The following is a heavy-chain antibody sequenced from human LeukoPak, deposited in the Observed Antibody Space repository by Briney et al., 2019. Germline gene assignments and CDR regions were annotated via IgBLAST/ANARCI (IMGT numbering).Heavy chain of an antibody. V-gene: IGHV3-53*01. CDR3: ARGITGSNNWFDP. CDR1: GFTVSSTY. D-gene: IGHD1-20*01. Sequence: SGGSLRLSCAASGFTVSSTYMSWLRQAPGKGLEWVSLIYTGGTTYYADSVKGRFTISRDNSENTLYLQMNSLRVEDTAVYYCARGITGSNNWFDPWGQGTLVTVSS. CDR2: IYTGGTT. J-gene: IGHJ5*02.